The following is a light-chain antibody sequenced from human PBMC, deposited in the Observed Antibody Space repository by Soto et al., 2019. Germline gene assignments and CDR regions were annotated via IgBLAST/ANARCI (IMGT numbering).Light chain of an antibody. J-gene: IGKJ4*01. V-gene: IGKV3-20*01. CDR1: QSVSSY. CDR2: DTS. Sequence: EIVLTQSRCTLSLSVGERVTLSCRASQSVSSYLAWYQQTPGQAPRLLIYDTSNRATGTPDRFSGSGSGTDFTLTISRLEPEDFTVYYCQQYGSSPLTFGGGTTVEIK. CDR3: QQYGSSPLT.